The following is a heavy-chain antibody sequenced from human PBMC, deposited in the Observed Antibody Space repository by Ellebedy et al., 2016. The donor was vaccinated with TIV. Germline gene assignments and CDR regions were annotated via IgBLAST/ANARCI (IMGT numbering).Heavy chain of an antibody. CDR2: ISGSGGST. CDR1: GFTFSSYA. J-gene: IGHJ6*03. D-gene: IGHD2-2*01. Sequence: GGSLRLXCAASGFTFSSYAMSWVRQAPGKGLEWVSAISGSGGSTYYADSVKGRFTISRDNSKNTLYLQMNSLRAEDTAVYYCAKQGGGESSTSYRDYMDVWGKGTTVTVSS. CDR3: AKQGGGESSTSYRDYMDV. V-gene: IGHV3-23*01.